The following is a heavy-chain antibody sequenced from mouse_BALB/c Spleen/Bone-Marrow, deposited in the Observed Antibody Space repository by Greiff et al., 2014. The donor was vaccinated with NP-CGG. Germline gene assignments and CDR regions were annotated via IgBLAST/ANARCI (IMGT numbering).Heavy chain of an antibody. V-gene: IGHV1S132*01. J-gene: IGHJ1*01. CDR2: IFPGTGTT. Sequence: QVQLQQSGAELVKPGALVKLSCKTSGYTFTSYWIQWVKQRPGQGLGWIGEIFPGTGTTYYNEKFKGKATLTIDTSSSTAYMQLSSLTSEDSAVYFCAREGSRLRGYFDVWGAGTTVTVSS. D-gene: IGHD1-1*01. CDR1: GYTFTSYW. CDR3: AREGSRLRGYFDV.